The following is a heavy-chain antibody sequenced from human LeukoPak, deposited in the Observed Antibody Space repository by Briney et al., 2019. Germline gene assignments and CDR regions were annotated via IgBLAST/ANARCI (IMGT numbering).Heavy chain of an antibody. Sequence: SGGSLRLSCAASGFTFSSYAMSWVRQAPGKGLEWVSAISGSGGSTYYADSVKGRFTISRDNSKNTLYLQMNGLRAEDTAVYYCAKEGSDFWSGFYYYYYMDVWGKGTTVTVSS. CDR3: AKEGSDFWSGFYYYYYMDV. J-gene: IGHJ6*03. CDR2: ISGSGGST. CDR1: GFTFSSYA. D-gene: IGHD3-3*01. V-gene: IGHV3-23*01.